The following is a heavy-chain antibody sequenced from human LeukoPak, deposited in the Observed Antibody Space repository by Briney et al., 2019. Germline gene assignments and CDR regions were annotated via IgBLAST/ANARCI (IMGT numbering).Heavy chain of an antibody. CDR1: GGSISSYY. D-gene: IGHD1-26*01. CDR2: IYYSGST. Sequence: KPSETLSLTCTVSGGSISSYYWSWIRQPPGKGLEWIGYIYYSGSTNYNPSLKSRVTISVDTSKNQFSLKLSSVTAADTAVYYCARAGSYGLGFFDYWGQGTLVTAS. V-gene: IGHV4-59*01. J-gene: IGHJ4*02. CDR3: ARAGSYGLGFFDY.